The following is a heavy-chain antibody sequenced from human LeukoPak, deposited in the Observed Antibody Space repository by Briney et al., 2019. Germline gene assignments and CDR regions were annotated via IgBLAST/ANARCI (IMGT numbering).Heavy chain of an antibody. CDR1: GGSISSYY. J-gene: IGHJ4*02. CDR2: IYYSGST. D-gene: IGHD3-10*01. Sequence: PSETLSLTCTVSGGSISSYYWSWIRQPPGKGLEWIGYIYYSGSTNYNPSLKSRVTISVDTSKNQFSLKLSSVIAADTAVYYCARRSSGSYRSIYYFDYWGQGTLVTVSS. CDR3: ARRSSGSYRSIYYFDY. V-gene: IGHV4-59*08.